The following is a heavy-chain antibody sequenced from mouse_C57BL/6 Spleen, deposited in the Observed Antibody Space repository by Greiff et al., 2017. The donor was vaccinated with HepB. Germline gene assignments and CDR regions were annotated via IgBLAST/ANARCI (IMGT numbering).Heavy chain of an antibody. Sequence: QVQLQQPGAELVKPGASVKMSCKASGYTFTSYWITWVKQRPGQGLEWIGDIYPGSGSTNYNEKFKSKATLTVDTSSSTAYMQLSSLTSEDSAVYYCARRPYGNYVDYYAMDYWGQGTSVTVSS. CDR1: GYTFTSYW. D-gene: IGHD2-1*01. J-gene: IGHJ4*01. V-gene: IGHV1-55*01. CDR2: IYPGSGST. CDR3: ARRPYGNYVDYYAMDY.